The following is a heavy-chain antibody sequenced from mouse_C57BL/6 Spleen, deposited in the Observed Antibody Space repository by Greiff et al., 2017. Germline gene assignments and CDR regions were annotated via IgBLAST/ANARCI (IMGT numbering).Heavy chain of an antibody. CDR1: GFNIKDDY. CDR3: TTDDYDEGGYAMDY. V-gene: IGHV14-4*01. Sequence: VQLKESGAELVRPGASVKLSCTASGFNIKDDYMHWVKQRPEQGLEWIGWIDPENGDTEYASKFQGKATITADTSSNTAYLQLSSLTSEDTAVYYCTTDDYDEGGYAMDYWGQGTSVTVSS. CDR2: IDPENGDT. D-gene: IGHD2-4*01. J-gene: IGHJ4*01.